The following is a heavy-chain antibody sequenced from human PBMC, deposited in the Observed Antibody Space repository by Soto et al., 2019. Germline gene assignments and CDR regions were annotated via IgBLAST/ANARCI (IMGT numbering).Heavy chain of an antibody. CDR1: GGSISSYG. Sequence: SETLSLTCTVSGGSISSYGWSWIRQPPGKGLEWLGYIYYSGSTNYNPSLKSRLTISVDTSKNQFSLKLSSVTAADTAVYYCARHVSNYDWFDPWGQGTLLTVSS. J-gene: IGHJ5*02. D-gene: IGHD1-7*01. V-gene: IGHV4-59*08. CDR3: ARHVSNYDWFDP. CDR2: IYYSGST.